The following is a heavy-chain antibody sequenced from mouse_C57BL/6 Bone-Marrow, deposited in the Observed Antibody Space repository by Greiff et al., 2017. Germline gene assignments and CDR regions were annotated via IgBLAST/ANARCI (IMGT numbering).Heavy chain of an antibody. CDR3: ASRAYYGYVSLFYYAMDY. J-gene: IGHJ4*01. V-gene: IGHV3-6*01. Sequence: EESGPGLVKPSQSLSLTCSVTGYSITSGYYWNWIRQFPGNKLEWMGYISYDGSNNYNPSLKNRISITRDTSKNQFFLKLNSVTTEDTATYYCASRAYYGYVSLFYYAMDYWGQGTSVTVSS. CDR2: ISYDGSN. CDR1: GYSITSGYY. D-gene: IGHD2-9*01.